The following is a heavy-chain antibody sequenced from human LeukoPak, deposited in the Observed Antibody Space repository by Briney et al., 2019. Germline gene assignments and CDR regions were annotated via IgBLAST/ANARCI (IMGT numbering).Heavy chain of an antibody. CDR3: ARLLYYYDSSGYYLDAFDI. Sequence: GGSLRLSCAASGFTFSSYWMHWVRQAPGMGLVWVSRINSDGSSTSYADSVKGRFAISRDNAKNTLYLQMNSLRAEDTAVYYCARLLYYYDSSGYYLDAFDIWGQGTMVTVSS. V-gene: IGHV3-74*01. J-gene: IGHJ3*02. CDR2: INSDGSST. CDR1: GFTFSSYW. D-gene: IGHD3-22*01.